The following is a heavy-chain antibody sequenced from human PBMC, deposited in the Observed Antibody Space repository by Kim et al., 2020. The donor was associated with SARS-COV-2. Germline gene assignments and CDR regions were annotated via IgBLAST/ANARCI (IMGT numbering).Heavy chain of an antibody. D-gene: IGHD1-7*01. Sequence: SGPTLVNPTQTLTLTCTFSGFSLSTSGMCVSWIRQSPGKALEWLARIDWDDDRYYNTYLKTRLTISKDNPKNQVVLIMTNMDPVDTAPSYCARLRGTGTTMSRSSRYYMAVRRKGPLVTVSS. CDR2: IDWDDDR. J-gene: IGHJ6*03. V-gene: IGHV2-70*11. CDR3: ARLRGTGTTMSRSSRYYMAV. CDR1: GFSLSTSGMC.